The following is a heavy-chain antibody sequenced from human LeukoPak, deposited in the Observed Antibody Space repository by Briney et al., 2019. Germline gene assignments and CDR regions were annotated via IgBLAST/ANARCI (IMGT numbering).Heavy chain of an antibody. CDR1: GFTFSRYA. V-gene: IGHV3-21*05. Sequence: PGGSLRRSCAASGFTFSRYAMNWVRQAPGKGLEWVSYINTDSSDIHYADSVKGRFTISRDNARNTLYLQLSSLRAEDSAVYYCARDTFQPGLIDSWGQGTLVTVSS. D-gene: IGHD2-2*01. CDR2: INTDSSDI. J-gene: IGHJ4*02. CDR3: ARDTFQPGLIDS.